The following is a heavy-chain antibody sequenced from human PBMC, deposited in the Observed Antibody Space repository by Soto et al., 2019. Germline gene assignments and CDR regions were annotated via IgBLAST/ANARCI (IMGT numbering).Heavy chain of an antibody. V-gene: IGHV3-23*01. D-gene: IGHD3-10*01. J-gene: IGHJ4*02. Sequence: GGSLRLSCGASGFTFSDHAMSWVRQAPGKGLEWVSGIRDTGGDTYYADSVKGRFTISRDNSKNTLYLQMNSLRSEDTAIYYCAKELGSYYYGAGSFFDHWGQGTLVTVSS. CDR2: IRDTGGDT. CDR3: AKELGSYYYGAGSFFDH. CDR1: GFTFSDHA.